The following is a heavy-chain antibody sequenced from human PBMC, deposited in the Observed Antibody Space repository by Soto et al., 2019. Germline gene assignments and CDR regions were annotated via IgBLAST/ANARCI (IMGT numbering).Heavy chain of an antibody. CDR2: ISSSGNTI. Sequence: PGRSLRLSCAASGFSLSDYEMNWVRQAPGKGLEWVSYISSSGNTIYYAESVQGRFTISRDNARNSLYLQMNRLRAEDTAVYYCARDPSARIGRRLPCDFGMDVCRQRTTFTACS. V-gene: IGHV3-48*03. CDR1: GFSLSDYE. CDR3: ARDPSARIGRRLPCDFGMDV. J-gene: IGHJ6*01. D-gene: IGHD3-3*01.